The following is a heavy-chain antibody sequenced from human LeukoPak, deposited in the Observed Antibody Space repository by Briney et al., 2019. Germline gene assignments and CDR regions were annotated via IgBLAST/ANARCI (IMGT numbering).Heavy chain of an antibody. CDR2: TYYRSKWYN. CDR1: GDSVSSNSAT. Sequence: SQILSLTCAISGDSVSSNSATWNWIRQSPSRGLEWLGRTYYRSKWYNDYAVSVKSRITINPDTSKNQFYLQLTSVTPEDTAVCYCARAAYDSSGYYSEYFQNWGQGTLATVSS. CDR3: ARAAYDSSGYYSEYFQN. D-gene: IGHD3-22*01. J-gene: IGHJ1*01. V-gene: IGHV6-1*01.